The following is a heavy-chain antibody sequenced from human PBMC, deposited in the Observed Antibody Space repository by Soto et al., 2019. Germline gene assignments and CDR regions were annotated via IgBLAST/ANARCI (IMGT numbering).Heavy chain of an antibody. CDR2: ISYDGSNK. V-gene: IGHV3-30*18. Sequence: PGGSLRLSCAASGFTFISYGMHWGRQAPGKGLEWVAVISYDGSNKYYADSVKGRFTISRDNSKNTLYLQMNSLRAEDTAVYYCAKDRGESLSPYCSGGSCKNYYYYGMDVWGQGTTVTVSS. D-gene: IGHD2-15*01. CDR1: GFTFISYG. CDR3: AKDRGESLSPYCSGGSCKNYYYYGMDV. J-gene: IGHJ6*02.